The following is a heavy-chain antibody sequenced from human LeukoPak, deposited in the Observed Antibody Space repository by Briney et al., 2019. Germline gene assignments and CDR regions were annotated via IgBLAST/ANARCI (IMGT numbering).Heavy chain of an antibody. V-gene: IGHV3-23*01. Sequence: GGSLRLSCAASGFTFSSYAISWVRQAPGKGLEWVSAISGSGGSTYYADSVKGRFTISRDNAKNSLYLQMNSLRAEDTAVYYCARDLWSSRDYWGQGTLVTVSS. D-gene: IGHD3-16*01. CDR2: ISGSGGST. J-gene: IGHJ4*02. CDR3: ARDLWSSRDY. CDR1: GFTFSSYA.